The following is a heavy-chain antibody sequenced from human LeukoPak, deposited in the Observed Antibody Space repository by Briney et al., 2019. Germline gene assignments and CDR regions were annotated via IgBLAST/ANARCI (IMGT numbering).Heavy chain of an antibody. CDR1: GYNFIRYW. J-gene: IGHJ3*02. D-gene: IGHD3-10*01. CDR2: ISPDESTT. CDR3: ARLFPYGSGSFPPAFDI. Sequence: PGESLKISWKGSGYNFIRYWIGWVRHAPRKGLEWMGIISPDESTTRYSPFFQGQVTISAAKSISTAYLQWSSLRASDTAIYYCARLFPYGSGSFPPAFDIWGQGTMITVSS. V-gene: IGHV5-51*01.